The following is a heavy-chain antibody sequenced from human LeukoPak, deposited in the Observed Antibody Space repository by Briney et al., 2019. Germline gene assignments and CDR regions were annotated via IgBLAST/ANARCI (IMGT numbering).Heavy chain of an antibody. D-gene: IGHD3-16*01. J-gene: IGHJ3*02. CDR2: ISTYNDNR. V-gene: IGHV1-18*01. CDR1: GYSFTDYG. CDR3: ARDNSGEAADISDAFDI. Sequence: ASVKVSCKASGYSFTDYGLCWVRQAPGQGLEWMGWISTYNDNRKYAQNLQGRVSMTTDTSTSTAHMELRNLKSDDTAVYFCARDNSGEAADISDAFDIWGQGTRVTVSS.